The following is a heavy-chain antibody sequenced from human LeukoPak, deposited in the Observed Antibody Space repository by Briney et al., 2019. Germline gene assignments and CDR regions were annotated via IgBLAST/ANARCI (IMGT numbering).Heavy chain of an antibody. CDR3: ARSYFGSGTFNGFDY. J-gene: IGHJ4*02. CDR2: IYYSGST. D-gene: IGHD3-10*01. V-gene: IGHV4-59*08. Sequence: PSETLSLTCTVSGGSISSYYWSWIRQPPGKGLEWIGYIYYSGSTYYNPSLKSRVTISVDTSKNHFSLKLSSVTAADTAVYYCARSYFGSGTFNGFDYWGQGTLVTVSS. CDR1: GGSISSYY.